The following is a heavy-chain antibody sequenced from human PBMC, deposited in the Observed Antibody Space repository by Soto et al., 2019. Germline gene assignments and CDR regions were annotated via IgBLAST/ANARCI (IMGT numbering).Heavy chain of an antibody. D-gene: IGHD4-17*01. J-gene: IGHJ4*02. CDR1: CASISRYY. CDR3: ARVTTGFGYYFDY. CDR2: LYNTGST. Sequence: SETLSLTCTVSCASISRYYWSWIRQSPGKGLEWIGYLYNTGSTIYNPSLKSRVTISVDTSKNQFSLKMNSVTAADTAVYYCARVTTGFGYYFDYWGQGTLVTVSS. V-gene: IGHV4-59*01.